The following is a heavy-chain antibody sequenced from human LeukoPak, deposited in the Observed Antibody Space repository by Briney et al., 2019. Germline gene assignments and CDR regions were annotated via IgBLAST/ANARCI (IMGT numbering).Heavy chain of an antibody. CDR1: GGSFSGYY. Sequence: SETLSLTCAVYGGSFSGYYWSWIRQPPGKGLEWIGEINHSGSTNYNPSLKSRVTISVDTSKNQFSLKLSSVTAADTAVYYCATLGEYYDSSGYYYNWGQGTLVTVSS. CDR3: ATLGEYYDSSGYYYN. CDR2: INHSGST. J-gene: IGHJ4*02. D-gene: IGHD3-22*01. V-gene: IGHV4-34*01.